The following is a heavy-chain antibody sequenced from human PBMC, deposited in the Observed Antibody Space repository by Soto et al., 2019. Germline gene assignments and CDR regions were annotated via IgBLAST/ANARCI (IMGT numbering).Heavy chain of an antibody. V-gene: IGHV4-59*12. J-gene: IGHJ5*02. D-gene: IGHD4-17*01. CDR1: GGSISSYY. Sequence: SETLSLTCTVSGGSISSYYWSWIRQPPGKGLEWIGYIYYSGSTNYNPSLKSRVTISVDTSKNQSSLILSSVTAADTVFYFCARKTYGDYVGYFDPWVRGALVTVSS. CDR3: ARKTYGDYVGYFDP. CDR2: IYYSGST.